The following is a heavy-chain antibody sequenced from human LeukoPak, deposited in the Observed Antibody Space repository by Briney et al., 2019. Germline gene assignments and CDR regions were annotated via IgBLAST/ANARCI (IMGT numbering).Heavy chain of an antibody. V-gene: IGHV4-59*01. D-gene: IGHD3-22*01. Sequence: SETLSLTCTVSGGSISSYYWSWIRQPPGKGLEWIVYIYYSGSTNYNTSLKSRVTISVDTSKNQFSLKLSSVTAADTAVYYCARDDDSSGYLDYWGQGTLVTVSS. J-gene: IGHJ4*02. CDR2: IYYSGST. CDR1: GGSISSYY. CDR3: ARDDDSSGYLDY.